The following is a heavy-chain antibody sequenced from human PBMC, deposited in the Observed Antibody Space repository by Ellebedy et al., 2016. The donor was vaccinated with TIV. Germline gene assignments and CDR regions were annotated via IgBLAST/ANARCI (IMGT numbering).Heavy chain of an antibody. Sequence: GGSLRLSXAASGFTFITYSMNWVRQAPGKGLEWVSYISSSSSTIYYADSVKGRFTISRDNSKNTLYVQMNSLRAEDTAIYYCATGTLSSYGRFEYWGQGTLVTVSS. CDR2: ISSSSSTI. CDR1: GFTFITYS. V-gene: IGHV3-48*01. J-gene: IGHJ4*02. CDR3: ATGTLSSYGRFEY. D-gene: IGHD2/OR15-2a*01.